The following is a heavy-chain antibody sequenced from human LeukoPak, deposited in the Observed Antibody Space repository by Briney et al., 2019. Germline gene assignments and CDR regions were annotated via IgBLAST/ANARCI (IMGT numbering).Heavy chain of an antibody. J-gene: IGHJ2*01. D-gene: IGHD6-19*01. CDR2: IHPGDSDT. CDR3: ARLGGIAVAGSYWYFDL. Sequence: GESLKISCKGSGYSFTSYWIGWVRQLPGKGLEWMGIIHPGDSDTRYSPSFQGQVTFSDDKSISTAYQQWSSLKASDTAMYYCARLGGIAVAGSYWYFDLWGRGTLVTVSS. V-gene: IGHV5-51*01. CDR1: GYSFTSYW.